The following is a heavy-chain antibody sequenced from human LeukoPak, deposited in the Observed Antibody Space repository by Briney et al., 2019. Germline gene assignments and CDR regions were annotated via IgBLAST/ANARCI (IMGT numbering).Heavy chain of an antibody. CDR2: MYLSGTT. Sequence: RSSETLSLTCTVSGDSINSLDLWSWVRQPPGKGLEWIGEMYLSGTTHSNPSVKSRVTISVDTSKNQFSLKLSSVTAADTAVYYCARAAPRSWYQGGVDYWGQGTLVTVSS. V-gene: IGHV4-4*02. J-gene: IGHJ4*02. CDR1: GDSINSLDL. D-gene: IGHD6-13*01. CDR3: ARAAPRSWYQGGVDY.